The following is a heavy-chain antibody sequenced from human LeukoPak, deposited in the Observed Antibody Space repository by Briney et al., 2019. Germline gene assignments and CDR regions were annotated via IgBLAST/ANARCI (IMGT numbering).Heavy chain of an antibody. V-gene: IGHV1-8*01. Sequence: ASVNLCFTSAGYAFTSYDINWGRQATGQGLEWMGCMNPNSDNTGYAQTLQGRVTMTTDTSTSTAYMELRSLRSDDTAVYYCARAYGYSSSWYPSFDYYYYYMDVWGKGTTVTISS. CDR1: GYAFTSYD. J-gene: IGHJ6*03. CDR3: ARAYGYSSSWYPSFDYYYYYMDV. D-gene: IGHD6-13*01. CDR2: MNPNSDNT.